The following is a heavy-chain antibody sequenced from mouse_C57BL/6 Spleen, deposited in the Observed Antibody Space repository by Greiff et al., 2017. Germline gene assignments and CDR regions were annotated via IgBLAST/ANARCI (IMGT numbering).Heavy chain of an antibody. J-gene: IGHJ3*01. CDR2: IYPRSGNT. CDR1: GYTFTSYG. CDR3: ARPAY. Sequence: VKLVESGAELARPGASVKLSCKASGYTFTSYGISWVKQRTGQGLEWIGEIYPRSGNTYYNEKFKGKATLTADKSSSTAYMDLRSLTSEDSAVYLCARPAYWGQGTLVTVSA. V-gene: IGHV1-81*01.